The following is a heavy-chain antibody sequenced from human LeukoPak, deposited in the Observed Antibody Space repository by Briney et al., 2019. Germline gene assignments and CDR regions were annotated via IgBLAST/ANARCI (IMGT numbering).Heavy chain of an antibody. J-gene: IGHJ4*02. CDR2: INPDNGNT. V-gene: IGHV1-18*01. Sequence: ASVKVSCKASGYPFTRYGISWVRQAPGQGLEWMGWINPDNGNTKYAQKFQGRVTMTTDASTSTAHMELRSLRSDDTAVYYCATYYCSTTSCYPYFFDYWGQGTLVTVSS. CDR3: ATYYCSTTSCYPYFFDY. CDR1: GYPFTRYG. D-gene: IGHD2-2*01.